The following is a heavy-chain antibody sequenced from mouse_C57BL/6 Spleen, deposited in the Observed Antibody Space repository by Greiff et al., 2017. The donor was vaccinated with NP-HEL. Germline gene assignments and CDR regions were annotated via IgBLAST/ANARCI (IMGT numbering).Heavy chain of an antibody. J-gene: IGHJ4*01. CDR3: AQKSNRGLMDY. D-gene: IGHD2-5*01. CDR1: GYTFTSYG. V-gene: IGHV1-81*01. Sequence: VKLMESGAELARPGASVKLSCKASGYTFTSYGISWVKQRTGQGLEWIGEIYPRSGNTYYNEKFKGKATLTADKSSSTAYMELRSLTSEDSAVYFCAQKSNRGLMDYWGQGTSVTVSS. CDR2: IYPRSGNT.